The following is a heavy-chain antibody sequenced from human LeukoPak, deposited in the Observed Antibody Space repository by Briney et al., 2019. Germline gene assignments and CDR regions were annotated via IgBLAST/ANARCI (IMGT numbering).Heavy chain of an antibody. CDR2: IKQDGSEK. Sequence: PGGSLRLSCVASGISFSNYWMTWVRQASGKGLEWVANIKQDGSEKNYVDSVKGRFTSSRDNAKNSLYLQMNRLRAEDTAVYYCARGYWNFGLWGRGTQVTVSS. V-gene: IGHV3-7*01. CDR1: GISFSNYW. J-gene: IGHJ2*01. CDR3: ARGYWNFGL.